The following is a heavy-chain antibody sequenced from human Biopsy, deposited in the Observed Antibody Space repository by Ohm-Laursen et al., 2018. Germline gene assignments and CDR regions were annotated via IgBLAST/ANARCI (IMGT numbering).Heavy chain of an antibody. D-gene: IGHD6-25*01. CDR1: GGSITSYS. Sequence: PSETLSLTCIVSGGSITSYSWSWIRQPPGKGLEPIGYIYNTGDTTYNPSLQSQVPISLDTSNNQLSLRLRSVTAADAAVYYCARRSAANWYFNLWGRGTLVTVSS. V-gene: IGHV4-59*08. CDR3: ARRSAANWYFNL. CDR2: IYNTGDT. J-gene: IGHJ2*01.